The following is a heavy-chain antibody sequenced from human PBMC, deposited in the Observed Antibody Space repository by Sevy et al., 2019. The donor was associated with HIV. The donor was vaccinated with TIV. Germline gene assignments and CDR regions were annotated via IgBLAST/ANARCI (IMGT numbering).Heavy chain of an antibody. J-gene: IGHJ4*02. CDR1: GFSISGYG. Sequence: GGSLRLSCAASGFSISGYGMHWVRQAPGKGLEWVAVIWYDGTNKEYADSVKGRFTISRDNFKNTLYLEMNSLRVEDTAVYYCAGGFWSGFDYWGQGTLVTVSS. V-gene: IGHV3-33*01. CDR3: AGGFWSGFDY. CDR2: IWYDGTNK. D-gene: IGHD3-3*01.